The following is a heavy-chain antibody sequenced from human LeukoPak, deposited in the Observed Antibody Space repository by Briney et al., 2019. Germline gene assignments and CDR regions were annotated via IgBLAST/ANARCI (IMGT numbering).Heavy chain of an antibody. D-gene: IGHD3-10*01. CDR3: ARDSRDYGSGSYWDV. CDR2: ITGSIYFSGST. J-gene: IGHJ6*02. V-gene: IGHV4-59*01. Sequence: PSETLSLTCTVSGGSIHSYYWNWIRQPPGKGLEWIGYITGSIYFSGSTSYDPSLESRVTISVDTSKNQFSLTLNSVTAADTAVYYCARDSRDYGSGSYWDVWGQGTPVTVSS. CDR1: GGSIHSYY.